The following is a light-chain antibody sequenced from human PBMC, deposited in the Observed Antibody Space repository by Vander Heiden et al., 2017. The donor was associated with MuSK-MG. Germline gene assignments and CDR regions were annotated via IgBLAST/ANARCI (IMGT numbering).Light chain of an antibody. CDR2: KDS. J-gene: IGLJ2*01. CDR1: RVEDTY. V-gene: IGLV3-1*01. Sequence: SYELTQPPSVPVSPGQTASITCSGDRVEDTYACWHQQKPGQYHVLVIYKDSKRASGIPGRFSGSNSENTATLTISGTQAMDEADYYCQAWDSSTVVFGGGTKLTVL. CDR3: QAWDSSTVV.